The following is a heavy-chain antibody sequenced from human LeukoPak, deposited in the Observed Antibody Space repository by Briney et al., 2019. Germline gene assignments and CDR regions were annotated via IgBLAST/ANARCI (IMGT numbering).Heavy chain of an antibody. CDR3: AKAKGAGHYRTYCLDY. Sequence: GGSLRLSCAVSGLTFSNFAMTWVRQAPGKGLEWVSTIGGSGVSTYYADSVKGRFTISRDNSKNTLYLQMNSLRAEDTAVYYCAKAKGAGHYRTYCLDYWGQGTLVTVSP. V-gene: IGHV3-23*01. J-gene: IGHJ4*02. D-gene: IGHD3-10*01. CDR2: IGGSGVST. CDR1: GLTFSNFA.